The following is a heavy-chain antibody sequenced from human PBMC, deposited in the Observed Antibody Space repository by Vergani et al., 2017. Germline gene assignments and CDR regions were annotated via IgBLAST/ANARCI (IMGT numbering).Heavy chain of an antibody. D-gene: IGHD3-22*01. CDR3: ARGGPSFYYDSSGFPKWFYP. CDR2: IYYSGSG. Sequence: QVQLQESGPGLVKSSETLSLTCTVSGGSISSYYWSWIRQPPGKGLEWIGFIYYSGSGNSNPSLRSRVTISVDTSKNQFSLKLSSVTAADTAVYYCARGGPSFYYDSSGFPKWFYPRGQGTLVSVSS. CDR1: GGSISSYY. J-gene: IGHJ5*02. V-gene: IGHV4-59*01.